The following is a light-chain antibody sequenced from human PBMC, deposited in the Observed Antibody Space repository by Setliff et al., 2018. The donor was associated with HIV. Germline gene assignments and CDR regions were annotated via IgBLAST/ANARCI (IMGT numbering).Light chain of an antibody. Sequence: QSALAQPPSASGSPGQSVTISCTGTSSDVGGYNFVSWYQHHPGNAPKLMIYDVSKRPSGVPDRFSGSKSGNTASLTVSGLQAEDEADYYCSSYAGSSFYVCGTGTKVTVL. CDR2: DVS. CDR3: SSYAGSSFYV. V-gene: IGLV2-8*01. J-gene: IGLJ1*01. CDR1: SSDVGGYNF.